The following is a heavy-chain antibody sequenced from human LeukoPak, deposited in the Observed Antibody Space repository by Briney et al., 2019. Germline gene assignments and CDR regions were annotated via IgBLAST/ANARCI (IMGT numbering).Heavy chain of an antibody. Sequence: GGSLRLSCVASGFTFSSYGMHWVRQAPGKELEWVAVISYDGSNKYYADSVKGRFTISRDNSKNTLYLQMNSLRAEDTAVFYCAKDPSAYAESYYFDYWGQGTLVTVSS. CDR1: GFTFSSYG. J-gene: IGHJ4*02. V-gene: IGHV3-30*18. D-gene: IGHD5-12*01. CDR2: ISYDGSNK. CDR3: AKDPSAYAESYYFDY.